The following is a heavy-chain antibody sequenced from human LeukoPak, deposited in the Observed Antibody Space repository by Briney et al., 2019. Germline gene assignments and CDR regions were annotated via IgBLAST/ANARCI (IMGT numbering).Heavy chain of an antibody. CDR3: AREDWGAYYYYYYGMDV. V-gene: IGHV3-30-3*01. Sequence: GGSLRLSCAASGFTFSSYAMHWVRQAPGKGLEWVAVISYDGSNKYYADSVKGRFTISRDNSKNTLYLQMNSLRAEDTAVYYCAREDWGAYYYYYYGMDVWGQGTTVTVSS. D-gene: IGHD7-27*01. CDR2: ISYDGSNK. CDR1: GFTFSSYA. J-gene: IGHJ6*02.